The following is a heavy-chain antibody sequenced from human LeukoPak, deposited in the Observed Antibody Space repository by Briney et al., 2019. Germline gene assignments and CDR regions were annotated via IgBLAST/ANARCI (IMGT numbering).Heavy chain of an antibody. Sequence: SETLSLTCTVSGGSISSYYWSWIRQPPGKGLEWIGYIYYSGSTNYNPSLKSRVTISVETSKNQFSLKLKSVTAADTAVYYCAKGGYYGSGNDFRFDPWGQGTLVTVSS. J-gene: IGHJ5*02. CDR3: AKGGYYGSGNDFRFDP. CDR1: GGSISSYY. CDR2: IYYSGST. D-gene: IGHD3-10*01. V-gene: IGHV4-59*01.